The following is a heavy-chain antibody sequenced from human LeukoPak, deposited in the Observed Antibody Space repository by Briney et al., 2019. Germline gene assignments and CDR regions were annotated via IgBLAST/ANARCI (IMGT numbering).Heavy chain of an antibody. CDR2: ISSSSRYI. Sequence: PGGSLRLSCAASGFTFSSYSMNWVRQAPGKGLEWVSCISSSSRYIYYADSVKGRFTISRDNSKNTLYLQMNSLRAEDTAVYYCASMPFFDYWGQGTLVTVSS. CDR3: ASMPFFDY. V-gene: IGHV3-21*01. J-gene: IGHJ4*02. CDR1: GFTFSSYS. D-gene: IGHD2-2*01.